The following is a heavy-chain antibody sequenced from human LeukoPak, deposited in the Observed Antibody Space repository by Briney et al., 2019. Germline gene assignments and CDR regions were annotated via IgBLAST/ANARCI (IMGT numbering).Heavy chain of an antibody. CDR1: GFTFSSYI. D-gene: IGHD3-22*01. Sequence: GGSLRLSCAASGFTFSSYIMNWVRQAPGKGLEWASYISSSSSTIYYADSVKGRFTISRENANNSLYLQMNSLREEATAVYYCARDRTPYYYDSSGFDYWGQGTLVTVSS. CDR2: ISSSSSTI. V-gene: IGHV3-48*02. J-gene: IGHJ4*02. CDR3: ARDRTPYYYDSSGFDY.